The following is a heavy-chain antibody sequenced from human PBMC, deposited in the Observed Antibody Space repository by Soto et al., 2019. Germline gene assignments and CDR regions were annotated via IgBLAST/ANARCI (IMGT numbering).Heavy chain of an antibody. CDR1: GFPFSSYA. D-gene: IGHD3-3*01. J-gene: IGHJ6*02. Sequence: GGSLSLSCAASGFPFSSYAMSWVRQAPGKGLEWVSAISGSGGSTYYADSVKGRFTISRDNSKNTLYLQMNSLRAEDTAVYYCAKVSEWSEIPPQLYYGMDAWGLGTLVTVSS. CDR3: AKVSEWSEIPPQLYYGMDA. V-gene: IGHV3-23*01. CDR2: ISGSGGST.